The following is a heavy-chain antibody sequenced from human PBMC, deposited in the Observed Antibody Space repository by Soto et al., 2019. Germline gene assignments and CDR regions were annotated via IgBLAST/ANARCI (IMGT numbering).Heavy chain of an antibody. CDR2: IYSGGTT. Sequence: EVQLVESGGGLVQPGGSLRLSCAASGFTVSSNYMSWVRQAPGKGLEWVSVIYSGGTTYYADSVKGRFTISRDNSKNTLYLQMNSLRAEDMAVYYCDSAVAGTFHWGQGTLVTVSS. CDR3: DSAVAGTFH. D-gene: IGHD6-19*01. J-gene: IGHJ4*02. V-gene: IGHV3-66*01. CDR1: GFTVSSNY.